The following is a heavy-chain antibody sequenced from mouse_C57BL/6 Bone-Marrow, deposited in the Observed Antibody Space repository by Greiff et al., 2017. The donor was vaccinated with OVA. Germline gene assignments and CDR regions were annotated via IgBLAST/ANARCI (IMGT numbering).Heavy chain of an antibody. V-gene: IGHV1-50*01. CDR1: GYTFTSYW. D-gene: IGHD2-5*01. CDR2: IDPSDSYT. J-gene: IGHJ2*01. Sequence: QVQLQQPGAELVKPGASVKLSCKASGYTFTSYWMQWVKQRPGQGLEWIGEIDPSDSYTNYNQKFKGKATLTVDTSSSTAYMQLSSLTSEDSAVYYCARSGYSNYPDYWGQGTTLTVSS. CDR3: ARSGYSNYPDY.